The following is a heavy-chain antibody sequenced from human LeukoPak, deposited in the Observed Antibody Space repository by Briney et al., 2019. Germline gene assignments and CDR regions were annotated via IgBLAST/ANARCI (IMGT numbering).Heavy chain of an antibody. J-gene: IGHJ5*02. V-gene: IGHV4-59*08. CDR3: ARQPSDSWDGWFDP. CDR2: IYYGGST. CDR1: GGSISSYY. Sequence: SETLSLTCTVSGGSISSYYWNWIRQPPGKGLEWIWYIYYGGSTNYNPSLKSRVTISVDTSKNQFSLKLSSVIAADTAVYYCARQPSDSWDGWFDPWGQGTLVTVSS. D-gene: IGHD6-13*01.